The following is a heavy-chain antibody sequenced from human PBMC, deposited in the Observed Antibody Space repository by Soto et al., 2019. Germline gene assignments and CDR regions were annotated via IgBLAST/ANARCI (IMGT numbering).Heavy chain of an antibody. Sequence: SETLSLTCTVSGGSVSSDTHYWSWMRQPAGKGLEWIGRIYTSGSTNYNPSLKSRVTMSVDTSKYQFSLKLCSVTAADTAVYYCASSVYYDYVWGSYQTQSWGQGTLVTVSS. J-gene: IGHJ5*02. V-gene: IGHV4-61*02. CDR3: ASSVYYDYVWGSYQTQS. CDR1: GGSVSSDTHY. D-gene: IGHD3-16*02. CDR2: IYTSGST.